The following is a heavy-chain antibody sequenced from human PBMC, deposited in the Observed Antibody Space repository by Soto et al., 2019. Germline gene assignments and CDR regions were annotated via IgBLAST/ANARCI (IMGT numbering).Heavy chain of an antibody. D-gene: IGHD6-13*01. CDR3: ARYSSNWFQTEGMDV. V-gene: IGHV4-4*07. CDR1: GGSISTYY. CDR2: IDTSGNT. Sequence: PSETLCLTCTVSGGSISTYYWSWIRQPAGKGLEWIGRIDTSGNTNYNPSLKSRVTMSVDTSKKQFSLKLTSVTAADTAVYYCARYSSNWFQTEGMDVWGQGTTVTSP. J-gene: IGHJ6*02.